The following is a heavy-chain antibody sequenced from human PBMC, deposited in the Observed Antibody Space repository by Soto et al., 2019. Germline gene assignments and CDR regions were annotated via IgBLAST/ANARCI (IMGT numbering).Heavy chain of an antibody. CDR1: GYTFVSYG. D-gene: IGHD3-22*01. J-gene: IGHJ5*02. CDR3: ASDQNFFDSSGYFDH. Sequence: QIQLVQSAAEVKKPGASVKVSCKTSGYTFVSYGISWVRQAPGQGLEWMGWISPYNGNTNFAQRFRGRVTLTTDTSTDIVYMDLWSLKSDDTAVYYCASDQNFFDSSGYFDHWGQGTLITVSS. CDR2: ISPYNGNT. V-gene: IGHV1-18*04.